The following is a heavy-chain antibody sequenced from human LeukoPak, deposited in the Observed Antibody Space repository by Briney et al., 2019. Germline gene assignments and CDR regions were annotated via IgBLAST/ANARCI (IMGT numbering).Heavy chain of an antibody. V-gene: IGHV3-23*01. CDR3: ANGDGDYYYYYYMDV. CDR2: ISGSGGST. D-gene: IGHD4-17*01. Sequence: GGSLRLSCAASGFTFSNYAMSWVPQAPGKGLEWVSAISGSGGSTYYADSVKGRFTISRDNSKNTLYLQMNSLRAEDTAVYYCANGDGDYYYYYYMDVWGKGTTVTISS. CDR1: GFTFSNYA. J-gene: IGHJ6*03.